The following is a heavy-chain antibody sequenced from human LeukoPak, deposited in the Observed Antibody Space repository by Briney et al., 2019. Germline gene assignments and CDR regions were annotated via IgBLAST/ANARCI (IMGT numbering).Heavy chain of an antibody. D-gene: IGHD1-26*01. V-gene: IGHV4-59*03. CDR3: ATNTGSYFAWFDY. J-gene: IGHJ4*02. Sequence: PSETLSLTCTVSAGSINRFYWNWIRQSPGKGLEWIGYIHHRGSTKYNPSLQSRVTMSMDTSKNQVSLKLSSVSAADSAVYSCATNTGSYFAWFDYWGQGTLVTVSS. CDR1: AGSINRFY. CDR2: IHHRGST.